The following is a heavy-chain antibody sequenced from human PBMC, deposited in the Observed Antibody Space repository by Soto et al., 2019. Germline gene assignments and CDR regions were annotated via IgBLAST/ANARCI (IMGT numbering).Heavy chain of an antibody. J-gene: IGHJ4*02. CDR2: IYYSGST. CDR1: GGSISSGGYY. CDR3: ARFGQLVLNFDY. V-gene: IGHV4-31*03. Sequence: ASETLSLTCTVSGGSISSGGYYWSWIRQHPGKGLEWIGYIYYSGSTYYNPSLKSRVTISVDTSKSQFSLKLSSVTAADTAVYYCARFGQLVLNFDYWGQGTLVTVSS. D-gene: IGHD6-13*01.